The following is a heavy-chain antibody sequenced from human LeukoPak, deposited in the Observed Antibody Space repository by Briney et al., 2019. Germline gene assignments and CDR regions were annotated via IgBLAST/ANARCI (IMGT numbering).Heavy chain of an antibody. D-gene: IGHD4-17*01. CDR3: ASAGTSYGDQFFDY. J-gene: IGHJ4*02. CDR2: IKQDGSER. Sequence: GGSLRLACAAAGFTISRYWISWVRQAPGEGLEWVASIKQDGSERYYVDSVKGRFTISRDNVKNSLYLQMNSLRAEDTAVYYCASAGTSYGDQFFDYWGQGTLVTVSS. V-gene: IGHV3-7*01. CDR1: GFTISRYW.